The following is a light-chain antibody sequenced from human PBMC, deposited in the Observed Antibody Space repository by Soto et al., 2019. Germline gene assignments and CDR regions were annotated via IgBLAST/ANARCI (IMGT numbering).Light chain of an antibody. Sequence: EIVLAQSPGTLSLSPGERATLSCRASQTVSSNYLAWYQQKPGQAPRLLIYGASSRATGIPDRFSRSGSGTDFTLTISRLEPEDFAVYYCQQYGSSPLTFGGGTKVEIK. J-gene: IGKJ4*01. CDR1: QTVSSNY. CDR3: QQYGSSPLT. CDR2: GAS. V-gene: IGKV3-20*01.